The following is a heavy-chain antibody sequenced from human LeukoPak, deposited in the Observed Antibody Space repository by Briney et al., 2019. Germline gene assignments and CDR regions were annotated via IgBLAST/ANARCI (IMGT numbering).Heavy chain of an antibody. V-gene: IGHV3-11*05. CDR3: ARDRLWEVGATPYFAY. D-gene: IGHD1-26*01. Sequence: GGSLRLSCAASGFTFSDYYMSWIRQAPGQGLEWVSYISSSRSDTKYADSVKGRFTISRDNAKNSLYLQMNSLRAEDTAVYYCARDRLWEVGATPYFAYWGQGTLVTVSS. CDR1: GFTFSDYY. J-gene: IGHJ4*02. CDR2: ISSSRSDT.